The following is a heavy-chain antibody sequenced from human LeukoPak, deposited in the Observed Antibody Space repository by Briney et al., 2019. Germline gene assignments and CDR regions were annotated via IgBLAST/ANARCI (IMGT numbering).Heavy chain of an antibody. CDR2: IYHSGST. Sequence: ETLSLTCTVSGGSISSYYWGWIRQPPGKGLEWIGSIYHSGSTYYNPSLKSRVTISVDTSKNQFSLKLSSVTAADTAVYYCARLKQQQLPDIWGQGTMVTVSS. V-gene: IGHV4-38-2*02. J-gene: IGHJ3*02. D-gene: IGHD6-13*01. CDR3: ARLKQQQLPDI. CDR1: GGSISSYY.